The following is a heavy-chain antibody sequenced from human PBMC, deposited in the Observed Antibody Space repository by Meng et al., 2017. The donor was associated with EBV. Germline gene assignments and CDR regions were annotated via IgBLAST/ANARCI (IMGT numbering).Heavy chain of an antibody. CDR2: INTNTGNP. CDR1: GYTFTSYA. Sequence: VAELKRPWASVKVSCKASGYTFTSYAMNWVPQAPGQGLEWMGWINTNTGNPTYAQGFTGRFVFSLDTSVSTAYLQISSLKAEDTAVYYCAREGVGYYDSSGLSSYFDYWGQGTLVTVSS. J-gene: IGHJ4*02. CDR3: AREGVGYYDSSGLSSYFDY. D-gene: IGHD3-22*01. V-gene: IGHV7-4-1*02.